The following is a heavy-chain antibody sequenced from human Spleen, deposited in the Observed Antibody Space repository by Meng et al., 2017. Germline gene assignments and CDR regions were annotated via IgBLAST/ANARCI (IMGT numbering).Heavy chain of an antibody. V-gene: IGHV1-2*06. CDR2: INPDSGGT. J-gene: IGHJ4*02. Sequence: QVQLVQSGAEVKKPGASVKVSCKASGYTFTDYYLHWVRQAPGQGLEWMGRINPDSGGTDYAQNFQGRVTITRDTSISTAYMELSRLRSDDTAVYFCARDSLDDYGDLDYWGQGTLVTVSS. CDR1: GYTFTDYY. D-gene: IGHD4-17*01. CDR3: ARDSLDDYGDLDY.